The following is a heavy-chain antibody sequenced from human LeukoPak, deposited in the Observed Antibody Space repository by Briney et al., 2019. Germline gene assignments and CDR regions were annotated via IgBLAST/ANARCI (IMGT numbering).Heavy chain of an antibody. CDR2: ISGSGVST. CDR1: GFTFSSYA. CDR3: AKTEYYYDSSGYFHFVD. V-gene: IGHV3-23*01. Sequence: GGSLRLSCAASGFTFSSYAMSWVRQAPGKGLEWVSAISGSGVSTYYADSVKGRFTISRDNSKNTLYLQMNSLRAEDTAVYYCAKTEYYYDSSGYFHFVDWGQGTLVTVSS. J-gene: IGHJ4*02. D-gene: IGHD3-22*01.